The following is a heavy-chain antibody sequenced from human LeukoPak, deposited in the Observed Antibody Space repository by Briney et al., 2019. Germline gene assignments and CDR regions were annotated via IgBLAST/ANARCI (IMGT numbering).Heavy chain of an antibody. CDR1: GFTFSSYA. CDR3: AKDAPVNYYDSSGNSDAFDI. J-gene: IGHJ3*02. V-gene: IGHV3-23*01. Sequence: GGSLRLSCAASGFTFSSYAMSWVRQAPGKGLEWVSAISGSGGSTYYADSVKGRFTISRDNSKNTLYLQMNSLRAEDTAVYYCAKDAPVNYYDSSGNSDAFDIWGQGTMVTVSS. D-gene: IGHD3-22*01. CDR2: ISGSGGST.